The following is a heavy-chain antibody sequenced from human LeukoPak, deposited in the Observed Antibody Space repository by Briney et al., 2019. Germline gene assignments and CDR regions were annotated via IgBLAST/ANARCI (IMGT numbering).Heavy chain of an antibody. CDR3: ARSNRMADAFDI. CDR2: ITPFNGNT. J-gene: IGHJ3*02. V-gene: IGHV1-45*02. CDR1: GYTFTYRY. Sequence: SVKVSCKASGYTFTYRYLHWVRQAPGQALEWMGWITPFNGNTNYAQKFQDRVTTTRDRSMSTAYMELSSLRSEDTAMYYCARSNRMADAFDIWGQGTMVTVSP. D-gene: IGHD2-8*01.